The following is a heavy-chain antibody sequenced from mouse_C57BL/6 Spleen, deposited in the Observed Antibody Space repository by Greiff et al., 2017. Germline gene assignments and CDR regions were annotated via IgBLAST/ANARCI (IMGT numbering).Heavy chain of an antibody. Sequence: QVQLQQSDAELVKPGASVKLSCKVSGYTFTDHTIHWMKQRPEQGLEWIGYIYPRGGSTKYNETFKGKATLTADKSSSTAYMQLNSLTSEDSAGYFCAKKGYADWDAMDYWGQGTSVTVSA. CDR2: IYPRGGST. CDR1: GYTFTDHT. J-gene: IGHJ4*01. D-gene: IGHD2-14*01. V-gene: IGHV1-78*01. CDR3: AKKGYADWDAMDY.